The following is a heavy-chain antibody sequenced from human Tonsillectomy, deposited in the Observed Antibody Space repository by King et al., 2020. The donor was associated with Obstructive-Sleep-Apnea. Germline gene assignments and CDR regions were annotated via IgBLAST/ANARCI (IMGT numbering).Heavy chain of an antibody. J-gene: IGHJ4*02. CDR2: IGRDSAT. D-gene: IGHD6-13*01. V-gene: IGHV3-11*01. Sequence: VQLVESGGGLVWPGGSLRLSCAASGFTFSDYFMAWFRQAPGKGLQWVSYIGRDSATYYAASVRGQFTVSRDNAKNSMYLQMNSLRVEDTAVYYCARVGSTTAAGMIDYWGQGTLVTVSS. CDR1: GFTFSDYF. CDR3: ARVGSTTAAGMIDY.